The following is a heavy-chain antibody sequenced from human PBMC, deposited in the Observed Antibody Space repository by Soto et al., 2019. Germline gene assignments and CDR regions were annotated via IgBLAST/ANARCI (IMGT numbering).Heavy chain of an antibody. J-gene: IGHJ4*02. D-gene: IGHD6-19*01. CDR3: AKDVESGWYEAFDY. V-gene: IGHV3-23*01. CDR1: GFAFSQYG. CDR2: IRSFDYRT. Sequence: LRLSCTASGFAFSQYGMSWVRQAPGKGLEWVSSIRSFDYRTNYADSVKGRFTISRDNSKSTLSLQMNSLRAEDTAVYYCAKDVESGWYEAFDYWGPGTLVTVS.